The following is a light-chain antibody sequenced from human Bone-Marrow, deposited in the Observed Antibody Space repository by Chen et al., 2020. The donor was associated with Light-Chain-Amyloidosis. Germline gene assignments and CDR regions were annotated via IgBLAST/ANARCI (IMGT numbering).Light chain of an antibody. CDR1: NIGSTS. CDR3: QVWDRSSDRPV. J-gene: IGLJ3*02. Sequence: SYVLTQPSPVSVAPGQTATIACGGNNIGSTSVHWYQQTPGQAPLLGVYDDSDRPSGIPERLSGSNSGNTATLTISRVEAGDEADYYCQVWDRSSDRPVFGGGTKLTVL. V-gene: IGLV3-21*02. CDR2: DDS.